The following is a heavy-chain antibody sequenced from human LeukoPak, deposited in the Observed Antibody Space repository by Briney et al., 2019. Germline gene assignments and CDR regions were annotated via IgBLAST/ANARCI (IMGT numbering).Heavy chain of an antibody. Sequence: GGSLRLSCAASGFTFSRYWMNWVRQAPGKGLEWLANIKQDGREKYYVDSVKGRFTISRDNAQNFVYLQMNRLRGDGTAVYYRAGGAVWTSDMWGQGTLLRVFS. D-gene: IGHD1-1*01. J-gene: IGHJ3*02. CDR1: GFTFSRYW. CDR3: AGGAVWTSDM. V-gene: IGHV3-7*01. CDR2: IKQDGREK.